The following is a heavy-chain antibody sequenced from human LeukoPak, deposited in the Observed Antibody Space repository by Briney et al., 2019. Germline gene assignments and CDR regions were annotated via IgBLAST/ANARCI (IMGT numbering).Heavy chain of an antibody. J-gene: IGHJ4*02. CDR2: ISPYSGNT. CDR1: GCTFHNYG. CDR3: ARTSGLSAAGSTYYFNY. V-gene: IGHV1-18*01. D-gene: IGHD6-13*01. Sequence: ASVKVSCKASGCTFHNYGISWVRRAPGQGLEWMGWISPYSGNTDYTERLQGRVTMTTDTSTTTAFMELRSLRSDDTAVYYCARTSGLSAAGSTYYFNYWGQGTLVTVSS.